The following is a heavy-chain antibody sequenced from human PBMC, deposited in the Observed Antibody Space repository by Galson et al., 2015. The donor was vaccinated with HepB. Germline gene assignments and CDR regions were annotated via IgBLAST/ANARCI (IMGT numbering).Heavy chain of an antibody. Sequence: QLQESGPGLVKPSETLSLTCTVSGDSISSSSYYWGWIRQPPGKGLEWIGSIYYSGSTYYNPSLKSRVAISVDTSKNQFSLKLSSVTAADTAVYYCASGSYYYGSGSYYLGQNEGPGSFDYWGQGTLVTVSS. V-gene: IGHV4-39*07. CDR3: ASGSYYYGSGSYYLGQNEGPGSFDY. D-gene: IGHD3-10*01. CDR2: IYYSGST. J-gene: IGHJ4*02. CDR1: GDSISSSSYY.